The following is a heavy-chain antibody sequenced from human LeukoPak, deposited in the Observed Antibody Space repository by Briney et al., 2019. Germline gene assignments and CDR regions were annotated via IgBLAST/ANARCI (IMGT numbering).Heavy chain of an antibody. CDR2: IIPIFGTA. J-gene: IGHJ4*02. CDR1: GGTFSSYA. Sequence: SVKVSCKASGGTFSSYAISWVRQAPGQGLEWMGGIIPIFGTANYAQEFQGRVTITADESTSTAYMELSSLRSEDTAVYYCARLRSDGYNGIIDYWGQGTLVTVSS. D-gene: IGHD5-24*01. V-gene: IGHV1-69*13. CDR3: ARLRSDGYNGIIDY.